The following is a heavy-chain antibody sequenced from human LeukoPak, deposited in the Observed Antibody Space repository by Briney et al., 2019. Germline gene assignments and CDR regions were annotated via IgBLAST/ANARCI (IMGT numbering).Heavy chain of an antibody. D-gene: IGHD2-15*01. CDR3: ARDALDIVVVVVALEASDAFDI. V-gene: IGHV1-18*01. CDR2: ISAYNGNT. CDR1: GYTFTSYG. J-gene: IGHJ3*02. Sequence: ASVKVSCKASGYTFTSYGISWVRQAPGQGLEWMGWISAYNGNTNYAQKLQGRVTMTTDTSTSTAYMELRSLRSDDTAVYYCARDALDIVVVVVALEASDAFDIWGQGTMVTVSS.